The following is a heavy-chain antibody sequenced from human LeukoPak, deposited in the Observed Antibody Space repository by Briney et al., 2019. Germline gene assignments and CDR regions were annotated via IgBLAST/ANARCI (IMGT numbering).Heavy chain of an antibody. CDR3: ARTYWSGGSCYSLLDI. V-gene: IGHV5-51*01. Sequence: PGESLKISCKGSGYSFTSYWIGWVRQMPGKGLEWMGIIYPGDSDTRYSPSFQGQVTISADKSISTAYLQWSSLKASDTAMYYCARTYWSGGSCYSLLDIWGQGTMVTVSS. CDR2: IYPGDSDT. D-gene: IGHD2-15*01. J-gene: IGHJ3*02. CDR1: GYSFTSYW.